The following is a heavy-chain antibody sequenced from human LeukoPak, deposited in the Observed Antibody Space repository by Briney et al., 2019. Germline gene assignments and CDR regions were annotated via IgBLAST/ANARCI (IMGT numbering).Heavy chain of an antibody. Sequence: PGGSLRLSCATSGFTFSNYGMHWVRQAPGKGLEWVAVISYDGSNKYYADSVKGRFTISRDNSKNTLYLQMNSLRAEDTAVYYCAKAFEGYDFWSGYRNYYGMDVWGQGTTVTVSS. V-gene: IGHV3-30*18. J-gene: IGHJ6*02. CDR2: ISYDGSNK. CDR3: AKAFEGYDFWSGYRNYYGMDV. D-gene: IGHD3-3*01. CDR1: GFTFSNYG.